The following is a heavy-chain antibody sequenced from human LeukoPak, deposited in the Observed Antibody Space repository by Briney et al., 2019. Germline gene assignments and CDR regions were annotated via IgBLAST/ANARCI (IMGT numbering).Heavy chain of an antibody. CDR1: GGSFSGYY. CDR2: INHSGST. Sequence: SETLSLTCAVYGGSFSGYYWTWIRQPPGKGLEWIGEINHSGSTNYNPSLKSRVTISVDTSKNQFSLKLSPVTAADTAVYYCARTRLWPTGTFDYWGQGTLVTVSS. CDR3: ARTRLWPTGTFDY. J-gene: IGHJ4*02. V-gene: IGHV4-34*01. D-gene: IGHD5-18*01.